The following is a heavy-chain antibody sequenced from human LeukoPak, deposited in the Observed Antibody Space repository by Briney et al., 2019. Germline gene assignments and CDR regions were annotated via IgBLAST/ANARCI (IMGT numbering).Heavy chain of an antibody. CDR1: GGSFSGYY. CDR3: ATYYVYGGGRGH. D-gene: IGHD2-21*01. V-gene: IGHV4-34*07. CDR2: QSGHT. J-gene: IGHJ4*02. Sequence: SETLSLTCAVYGGSFSGYYWSWIRHAPGKGLEWIGQSGHTNYNPSLKSRVIISKDTSKNQFSLTLNTATGADTAMYYCATYYVYGGGRGHWGPGTLVIVSS.